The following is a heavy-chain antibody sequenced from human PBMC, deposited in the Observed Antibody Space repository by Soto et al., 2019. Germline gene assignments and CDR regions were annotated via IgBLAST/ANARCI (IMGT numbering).Heavy chain of an antibody. V-gene: IGHV4-34*01. CDR1: GGSFSGYY. CDR3: ATGYCSGGSCYTFDY. CDR2: INHSGST. D-gene: IGHD2-15*01. Sequence: QVQLQQWGAGLLKPSETLSLTSAVYGGSFSGYYWSWIRQPPGKGLEWIGEINHSGSTNYNPSLKSRVTISVDTSKNQFSLKLSSVTAADTAVYYCATGYCSGGSCYTFDYWGQGTLVTVSS. J-gene: IGHJ4*02.